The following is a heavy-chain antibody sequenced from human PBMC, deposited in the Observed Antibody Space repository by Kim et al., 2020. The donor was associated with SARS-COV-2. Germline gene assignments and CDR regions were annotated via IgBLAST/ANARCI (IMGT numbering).Heavy chain of an antibody. J-gene: IGHJ3*02. CDR2: INHSGST. V-gene: IGHV4-34*01. Sequence: SETLSLTCAVYGGSFSGYYWSWIRQPPGKGLEWIGEINHSGSTNYNPSLKSRVTISVDTSKNQFSLKLSSVTAADTAVYYCARLNLNDAFDIWGQGTMVTVSS. CDR3: ARLNLNDAFDI. CDR1: GGSFSGYY.